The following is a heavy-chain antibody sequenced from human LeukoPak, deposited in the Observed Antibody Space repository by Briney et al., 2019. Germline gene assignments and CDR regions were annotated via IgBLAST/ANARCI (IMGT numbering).Heavy chain of an antibody. J-gene: IGHJ4*02. Sequence: SVKVSCKAFGGSFTTYAISWVRQAPGQSLEWMGGLIPVSGRPNYAQKFQGRLTIGADESTTTAHMELRSLTSEDTALYYCAKDDLGLAAFDVWGQGTLVIVSS. V-gene: IGHV1-69*13. CDR3: AKDDLGLAAFDV. CDR2: LIPVSGRP. CDR1: GGSFTTYA. D-gene: IGHD3-9*01.